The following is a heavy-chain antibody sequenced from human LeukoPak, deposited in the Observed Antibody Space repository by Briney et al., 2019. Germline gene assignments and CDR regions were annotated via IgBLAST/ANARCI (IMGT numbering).Heavy chain of an antibody. CDR2: IYYSGST. Sequence: PSETLSLTCTVSGGSISSGGYYWSWIRQHPGKGLEWIGYIYYSGSTYYNPSLKSRVTISVDTSKNQFSLKLSSVTAADTAVYYCARVNFSGSYPAEYFQHWGQGTLVTVSS. V-gene: IGHV4-31*03. D-gene: IGHD3-10*01. CDR1: GGSISSGGYY. J-gene: IGHJ1*01. CDR3: ARVNFSGSYPAEYFQH.